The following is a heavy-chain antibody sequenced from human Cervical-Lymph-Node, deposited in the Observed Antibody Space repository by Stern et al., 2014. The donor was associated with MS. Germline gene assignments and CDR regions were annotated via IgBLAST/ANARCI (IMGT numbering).Heavy chain of an antibody. CDR1: GGSFSGYY. D-gene: IGHD1-14*01. CDR2: TIHSATP. CDR3: ADRRYGMDV. J-gene: IGHJ6*02. Sequence: QVQLQQWGAGLLKPSETLSLTCAVYGGSFSGYYWSWIRQPPGKGLEWIGETIHSATPNYNPSLKGQVTIAVDTSKTQVPLSLISLTAADTAVYYCADRRYGMDVWGQGTTVTVSS. V-gene: IGHV4-34*12.